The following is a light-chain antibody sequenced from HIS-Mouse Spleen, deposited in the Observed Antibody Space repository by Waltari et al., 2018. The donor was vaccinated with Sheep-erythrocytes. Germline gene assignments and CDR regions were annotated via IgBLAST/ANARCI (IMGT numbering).Light chain of an antibody. CDR2: LGS. V-gene: IGKV2-28*01. CDR3: MQALQTPRT. CDR1: QSLLHSNGYNY. J-gene: IGKJ1*01. Sequence: DIVMTQSPLSLPVTPGEPAPIPCRSNQSLLHSNGYNYLDWYLQKPGQSPQLLIYLGSNRASGVPDRFSGSGSGTDFTLKISRVEAEDVGVYYCMQALQTPRTFGQGTKVEIK.